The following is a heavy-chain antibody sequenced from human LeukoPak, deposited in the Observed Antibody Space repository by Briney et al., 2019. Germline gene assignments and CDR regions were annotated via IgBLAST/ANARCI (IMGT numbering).Heavy chain of an antibody. Sequence: SQTLSLTCAISGDSVSGNSAAWNWIRQSPSRGLEWLGRTYYRSEWYNDYAVSVKSRITINPDTSKNQFSLQLSSVTPGDTAVYYCARGRMVRGVIIDYWGQGTLVTVSS. J-gene: IGHJ4*02. CDR2: TYYRSEWYN. CDR1: GDSVSGNSAA. CDR3: ARGRMVRGVIIDY. D-gene: IGHD3-10*01. V-gene: IGHV6-1*01.